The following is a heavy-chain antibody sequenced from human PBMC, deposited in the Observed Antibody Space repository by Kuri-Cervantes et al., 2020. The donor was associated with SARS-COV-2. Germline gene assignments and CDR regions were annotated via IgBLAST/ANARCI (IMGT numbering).Heavy chain of an antibody. Sequence: GGSLRLSCAASGFTFSSYGMHWVRQAPGKGPEWVAFIRYDGSNKYYADSVKGRFTISRDNSKNTLYLQMNSLRAEDTAVYYCAKDGLRVVEEWLPFDYWGQGTLVTVSS. D-gene: IGHD3-3*01. CDR2: IRYDGSNK. CDR3: AKDGLRVVEEWLPFDY. V-gene: IGHV3-30*02. CDR1: GFTFSSYG. J-gene: IGHJ4*02.